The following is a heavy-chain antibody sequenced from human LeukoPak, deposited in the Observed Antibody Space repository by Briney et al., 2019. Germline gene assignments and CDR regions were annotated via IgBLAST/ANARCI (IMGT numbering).Heavy chain of an antibody. CDR3: ASGAAGYCSGGSCYGEDY. D-gene: IGHD2-15*01. CDR2: ISSSSSYI. CDR1: GFTFSSYS. V-gene: IGHV3-21*01. Sequence: GGSLRLSCAASGFTFSSYSMSWVRQAPGKGLEWVSSISSSSSYIYYADSVKGRFTISRDNAKNSLYLQMNSLRAEDTAVYYCASGAAGYCSGGSCYGEDYWGQGTLVTVSS. J-gene: IGHJ4*02.